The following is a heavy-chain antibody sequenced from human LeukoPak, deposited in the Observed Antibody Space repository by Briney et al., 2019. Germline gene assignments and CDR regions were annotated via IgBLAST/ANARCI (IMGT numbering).Heavy chain of an antibody. D-gene: IGHD6-19*01. CDR1: GVSISSYY. J-gene: IGHJ4*02. V-gene: IGHV4-59*12. CDR3: ARVRAVAWSDY. Sequence: SETLSLTCTVSGVSISSYYWSWIRQPPGKGLEWIGYIYYSGSTNYNPSLKSRVTISVDTSKNQFSLKLSSVTAADTAVYYCARVRAVAWSDYWGQGTLVTVSS. CDR2: IYYSGST.